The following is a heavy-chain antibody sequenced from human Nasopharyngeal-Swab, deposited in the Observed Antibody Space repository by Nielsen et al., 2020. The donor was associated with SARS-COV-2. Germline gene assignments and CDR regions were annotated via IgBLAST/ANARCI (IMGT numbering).Heavy chain of an antibody. CDR3: ARDVGGRDNY. V-gene: IGHV3-74*01. CDR2: IDTDGTIT. J-gene: IGHJ4*02. D-gene: IGHD2-15*01. Sequence: GGSLRLSCAASGFTFSTYWMHWVRQPPGQGLLWVSRIDTDGTITDYADSVKGRFTISRDNAKNTLYLQMNSLRAEDTAVYYCARDVGGRDNYWGQGALVTVSS. CDR1: GFTFSTYW.